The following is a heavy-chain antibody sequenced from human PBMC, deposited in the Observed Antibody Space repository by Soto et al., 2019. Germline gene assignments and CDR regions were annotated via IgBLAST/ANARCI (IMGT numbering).Heavy chain of an antibody. CDR1: GFTFSNAW. CDR3: TTDQAVLFYYFDY. CDR2: IKSKTDGGTT. J-gene: IGHJ4*02. Sequence: GGSLRLSCAASGFTFSNAWMNWVRQAPGKGLEWVGRIKSKTDGGTTDYAAPVKGRFTISRDDSKNTLYLQMNSLKTEGTAVYYCTTDQAVLFYYFDYWGQGTLVTVSS. V-gene: IGHV3-15*07. D-gene: IGHD2-15*01.